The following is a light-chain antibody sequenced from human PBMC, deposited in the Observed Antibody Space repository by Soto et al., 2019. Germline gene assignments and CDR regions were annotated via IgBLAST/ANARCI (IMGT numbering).Light chain of an antibody. CDR3: AAWDDSLSGVV. J-gene: IGLJ2*01. CDR1: SSNIGSNF. CDR2: RNN. Sequence: QSVLTQPPSASGTPGQRVTISCSGSSSNIGSNFIYWYQQLPGTAPKLLIDRNNERPSGVPDRFSGSKSGTSASLAISGLRSEDEADYHCAAWDDSLSGVVFGGGTQLTVL. V-gene: IGLV1-47*01.